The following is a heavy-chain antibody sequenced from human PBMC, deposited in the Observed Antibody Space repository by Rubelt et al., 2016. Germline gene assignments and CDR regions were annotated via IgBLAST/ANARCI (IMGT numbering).Heavy chain of an antibody. J-gene: IGHJ4*02. Sequence: QVQLVQSGAEVKKPGSSVKVSCKASGGTFSSYAISWVRQAPGQGLEWMGRIIPILGIANYAQKFQGRGTITADKSTSTAYMELSSLRSEDTAVYYCARDPLPVRGVIMTPTHWGQGTLVTVSS. CDR2: IIPILGIA. D-gene: IGHD3-10*01. V-gene: IGHV1-69*04. CDR3: ARDPLPVRGVIMTPTH. CDR1: GGTFSSYA.